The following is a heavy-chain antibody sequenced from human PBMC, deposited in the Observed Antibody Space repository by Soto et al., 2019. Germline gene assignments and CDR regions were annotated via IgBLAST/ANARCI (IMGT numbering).Heavy chain of an antibody. CDR2: ISGSGRTI. J-gene: IGHJ4*02. CDR3: ARDPYSGSYSPVS. CDR1: GFAFSDYY. V-gene: IGHV3-11*04. D-gene: IGHD1-26*01. Sequence: PGGSLRLSCAASGFAFSDYYMDWIRQAPGKGLEWVSHISGSGRTIYYADSVKGRFTISRDNAKNSLYLQMNSLRAEDTAVYYCARDPYSGSYSPVSRGQGTLVTVSS.